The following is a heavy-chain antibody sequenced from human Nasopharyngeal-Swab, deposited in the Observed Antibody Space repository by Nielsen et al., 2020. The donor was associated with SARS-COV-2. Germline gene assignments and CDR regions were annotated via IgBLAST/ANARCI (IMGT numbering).Heavy chain of an antibody. Sequence: SETLSLTCTVSGVSISSCDYYWSWIRQPPGKGLEWIGYIYYSGSTNYNPSLKSRVTISVDTSKNQFSLKLSSVTAADTAVYYCARGFDYWGQGTLVTVSS. CDR2: IYYSGST. J-gene: IGHJ4*02. V-gene: IGHV4-61*08. CDR1: GVSISSCDYY. CDR3: ARGFDY.